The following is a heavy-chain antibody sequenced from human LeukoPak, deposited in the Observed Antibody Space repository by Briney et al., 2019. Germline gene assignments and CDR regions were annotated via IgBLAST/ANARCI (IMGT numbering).Heavy chain of an antibody. CDR3: VRDRGDGYNQIDY. Sequence: GGSLRLSCAASGFTVSSNYMSWVRQAPGKGLECVAVISKDGSNEHYADPGKGRFTISRDNSKNTLYLQMNSLRTEDTAVYYCVRDRGDGYNQIDYWGQGTLVSVSS. D-gene: IGHD5-24*01. V-gene: IGHV3-30*03. CDR2: ISKDGSNE. J-gene: IGHJ4*02. CDR1: GFTVSSNY.